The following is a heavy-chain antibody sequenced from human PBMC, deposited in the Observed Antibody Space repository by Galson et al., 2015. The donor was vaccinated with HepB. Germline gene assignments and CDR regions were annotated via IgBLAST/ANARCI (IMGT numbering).Heavy chain of an antibody. Sequence: SLRLSCAASGFTFSNAWMSWVRQAPGKGLEWVSRIKSKTDGGTTDYAAPVKGRFTISRDDSKNTLFLQMNSLKTEDTAVYYCSTFTTRYCSGGSCYEPHFDYWGQGTLVTVSS. D-gene: IGHD2-15*01. CDR1: GFTFSNAW. CDR3: STFTTRYCSGGSCYEPHFDY. J-gene: IGHJ4*02. CDR2: IKSKTDGGTT. V-gene: IGHV3-15*01.